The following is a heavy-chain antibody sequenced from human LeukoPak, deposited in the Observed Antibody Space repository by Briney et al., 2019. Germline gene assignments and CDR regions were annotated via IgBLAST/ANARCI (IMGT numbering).Heavy chain of an antibody. CDR3: AKDWEWFGEFWN. CDR1: GFTFRSYA. Sequence: GGSLRLSCAASGFTFRSYAMSWVRQAPGKGLEWVSAISSSGGSTYYADSVKGRFTISRDNSKNTLYLQMNSLRAEDTAVYYCAKDWEWFGEFWNWGQGTLVTVSS. D-gene: IGHD3-10*01. CDR2: ISSSGGST. V-gene: IGHV3-23*01. J-gene: IGHJ4*02.